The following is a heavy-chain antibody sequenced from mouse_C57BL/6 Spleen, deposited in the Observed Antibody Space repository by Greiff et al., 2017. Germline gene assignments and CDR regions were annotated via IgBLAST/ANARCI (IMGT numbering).Heavy chain of an antibody. CDR2: IYPGDGDT. J-gene: IGHJ2*01. V-gene: IGHV1-82*01. Sequence: VKPGASVKISCKASGYAFSSSWMNWVKQRPGKGLEWIGRIYPGDGDTNYNGKFKGKATLTADKSSSTAYMQLSSLTSEDSAVYFCARGHYGSSDYWGQGTTLTVSS. D-gene: IGHD1-1*01. CDR3: ARGHYGSSDY. CDR1: GYAFSSSW.